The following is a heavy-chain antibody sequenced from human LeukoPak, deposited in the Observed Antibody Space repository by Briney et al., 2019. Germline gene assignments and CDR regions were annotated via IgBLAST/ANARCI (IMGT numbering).Heavy chain of an antibody. CDR2: IKQDGSEK. D-gene: IGHD3-22*01. Sequence: GGSLRLSCAASGFTFSSYWMSWVRQAPGKGQEWVATIKQDGSEKDFVDSVKGRFTISRDNAKNSLYLQMNSLRAEDTALYYCARVGYYYHYWGQGTLVTVSS. CDR3: ARVGYYYHY. V-gene: IGHV3-7*02. J-gene: IGHJ4*02. CDR1: GFTFSSYW.